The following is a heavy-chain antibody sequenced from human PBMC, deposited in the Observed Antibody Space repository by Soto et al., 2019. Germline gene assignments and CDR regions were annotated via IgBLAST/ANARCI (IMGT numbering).Heavy chain of an antibody. D-gene: IGHD6-13*01. CDR3: AREGIRKQQLAHNWFDH. J-gene: IGHJ5*02. V-gene: IGHV1-18*04. CDR2: ISAYNGNT. CDR1: GYPFTSYG. Sequence: SSVKVSCKASGYPFTSYGISWVRQAPGQGLEWMGWISAYNGNTNYAQKLQGRVTMTTDTSTSTAYMELRSLRSDDTAVYYCAREGIRKQQLAHNWFDHWGQGILVTVSS.